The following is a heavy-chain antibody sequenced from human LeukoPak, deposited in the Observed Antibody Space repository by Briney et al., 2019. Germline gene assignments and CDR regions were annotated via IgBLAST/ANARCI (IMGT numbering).Heavy chain of an antibody. CDR2: ISYDGSNK. V-gene: IGHV3-30*04. CDR3: VRDRYGDYTTNDK. CDR1: GFTFSSYA. D-gene: IGHD4-17*01. Sequence: GGSLRLSCAASGFTFSSYAMHWVRQAPGKGLEWVAVISYDGSNKYYADSVKGRFTISRDNSKNTLYLQMNSLRAEDTAVYYCVRDRYGDYTTNDKWGQGTLVTVSS. J-gene: IGHJ4*02.